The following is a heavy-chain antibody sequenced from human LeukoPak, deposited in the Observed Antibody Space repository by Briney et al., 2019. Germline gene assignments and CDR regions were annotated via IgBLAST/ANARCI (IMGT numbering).Heavy chain of an antibody. CDR2: IYHGGSTDSYSGST. D-gene: IGHD3-16*01. V-gene: IGHV4-39*07. CDR1: GDSINSGSFY. J-gene: IGHJ4*02. CDR3: ARAGARRLYFDY. Sequence: PSETLSLTCTVSGDSINSGSFYWGWVRQPPGKGLEWIGTIYHGGSTDSYSGSTYYNPSLKSRVTISVDTSKNQFSLKLSSVTAADTAVYYCARAGARRLYFDYWGQGTLVTVSS.